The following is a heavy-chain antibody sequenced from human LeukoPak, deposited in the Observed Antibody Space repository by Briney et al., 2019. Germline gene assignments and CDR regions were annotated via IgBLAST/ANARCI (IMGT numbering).Heavy chain of an antibody. CDR1: GYTFTSYG. D-gene: IGHD3-10*01. CDR3: ARVIGVWFGESYDY. Sequence: GASVKVSCKASGYTFTSYGISWVRQAPEQGLEWMGWISAYNGNTNYAQKLQGRVTMTTDTSTSIAYMELRSLRSDDTAVYYCARVIGVWFGESYDYWGQGTLVTVSS. J-gene: IGHJ4*02. CDR2: ISAYNGNT. V-gene: IGHV1-18*01.